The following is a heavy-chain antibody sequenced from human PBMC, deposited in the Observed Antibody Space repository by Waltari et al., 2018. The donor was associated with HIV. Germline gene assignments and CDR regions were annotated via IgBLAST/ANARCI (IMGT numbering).Heavy chain of an antibody. Sequence: QVFLEQGGTRLLKPSEPLSLTCGVSGGSLSNYFWTWIRQTPGKGLEYIGEVVERRNTLDQSSCKSRAVISIDPPKKLFALRLTSVNVADTGVYYCARGRGGFSSIWYFYVLDVWGPGTTVIVS. V-gene: IGHV4-34*02. CDR2: VVERRNT. J-gene: IGHJ6*02. CDR3: ARGRGGFSSIWYFYVLDV. D-gene: IGHD3-10*02. CDR1: GGSLSNYF.